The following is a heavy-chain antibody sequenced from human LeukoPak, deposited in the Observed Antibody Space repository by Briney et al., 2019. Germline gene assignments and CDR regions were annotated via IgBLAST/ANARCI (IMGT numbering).Heavy chain of an antibody. V-gene: IGHV3-23*01. Sequence: SGGSLRLSCAASGFTFSSYNMNWVRQAPGKGLEWVSAISDSGGSTYYVDSVKGRFTISRDNSKSTLYLQMNSLRAEDTAVYYCAKDYPENDKGDYWGQGTLVTVSS. CDR3: AKDYPENDKGDY. J-gene: IGHJ4*02. D-gene: IGHD1-1*01. CDR1: GFTFSSYN. CDR2: ISDSGGST.